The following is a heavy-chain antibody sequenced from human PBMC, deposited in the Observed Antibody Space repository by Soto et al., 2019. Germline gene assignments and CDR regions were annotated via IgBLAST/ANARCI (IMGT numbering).Heavy chain of an antibody. CDR2: ISWNSGSI. J-gene: IGHJ6*02. D-gene: IGHD5-12*01. CDR1: GFTFDDYA. Sequence: EVQLVESGGGLVQPGRSLRLSCAASGFTFDDYAMHWVRQAPGKGLEWVSGISWNSGSIGYADSVKGRFTISRDNAKNSLYLQMNSLSAEDTALYYCAKDMQEDGYNRPNYYYYYGMDVWGQGTTVTVSS. CDR3: AKDMQEDGYNRPNYYYYYGMDV. V-gene: IGHV3-9*01.